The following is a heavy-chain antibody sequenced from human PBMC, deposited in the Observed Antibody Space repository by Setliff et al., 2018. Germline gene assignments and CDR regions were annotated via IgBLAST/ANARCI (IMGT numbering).Heavy chain of an antibody. Sequence: HPGGSLRLSCAASGFTFRSYWMSWVRQAPGKGLEWVSAISGSDGSTYYADSVKGRFTISRDNAKSSLFLQMDSLRVEDTAVYYCTRASMGGGSYWWDYWGQGTLVTVSS. V-gene: IGHV3-23*01. CDR2: ISGSDGST. CDR3: TRASMGGGSYWWDY. CDR1: GFTFRSYW. D-gene: IGHD2-8*02. J-gene: IGHJ4*02.